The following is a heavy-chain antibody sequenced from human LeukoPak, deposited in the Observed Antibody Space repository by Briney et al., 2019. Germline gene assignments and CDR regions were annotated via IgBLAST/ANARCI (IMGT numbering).Heavy chain of an antibody. CDR2: IYYSGST. J-gene: IGHJ4*02. V-gene: IGHV4-59*08. D-gene: IGHD4-23*01. CDR3: ARGGNSLLHYFDY. Sequence: SETLSLTCTVSGGSINNYYWSWIRQPPGKGLEWIAFIYYSGSTKYNPSLKSRVTISVDTSKNQFSLRLSSVTAADTAVYYCARGGNSLLHYFDYWGQGTLVTVSS. CDR1: GGSINNYY.